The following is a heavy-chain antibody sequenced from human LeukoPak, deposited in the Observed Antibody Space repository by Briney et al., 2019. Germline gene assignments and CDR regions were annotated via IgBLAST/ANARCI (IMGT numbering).Heavy chain of an antibody. V-gene: IGHV3-30*07. CDR1: GFTFSSYA. CDR3: ARGKRRFDY. CDR2: ISYDGSNK. Sequence: GRSLRLSCAASGFTFSSYAMHWVRQAPGKGLEWVAVISYDGSNKYYADSVKGRFTISRDNARNSLYLNMSTLRADDTAVYYCARGKRRFDYWGQGALVTVSS. J-gene: IGHJ4*02.